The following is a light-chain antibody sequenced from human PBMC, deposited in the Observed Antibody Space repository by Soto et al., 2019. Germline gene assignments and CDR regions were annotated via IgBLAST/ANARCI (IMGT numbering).Light chain of an antibody. V-gene: IGKV1-5*01. Sequence: DIQMTQSPSTLSASVGDRVTLTCRASQSISSWLAWYQQKPGKAPKVLIYDASSLESGVPSRFSGSGAGTEFTLTISSLQPDDFATYYCQQYKNYPLTFGGGTKVDIK. CDR1: QSISSW. CDR3: QQYKNYPLT. J-gene: IGKJ4*01. CDR2: DAS.